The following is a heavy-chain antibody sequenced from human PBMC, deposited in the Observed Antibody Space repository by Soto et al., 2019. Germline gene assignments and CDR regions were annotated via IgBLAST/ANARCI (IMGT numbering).Heavy chain of an antibody. J-gene: IGHJ4*02. CDR2: INPYGGST. D-gene: IGHD3-10*01. CDR3: ARVGYYGSGTYYGLGDF. V-gene: IGHV1-46*01. Sequence: QVQLVQSGAEVKKPGASVKVSCKASGYTFTFYYMHWVRQAPGQGLEWLGVINPYGGSTNYEQKFQGRATMTRDTSTSTVYMELYTLTSEDTAVYYCARVGYYGSGTYYGLGDFWGQGTLVTVSS. CDR1: GYTFTFYY.